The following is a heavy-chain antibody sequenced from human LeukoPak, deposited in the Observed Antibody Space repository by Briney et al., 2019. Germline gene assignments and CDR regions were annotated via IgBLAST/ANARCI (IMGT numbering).Heavy chain of an antibody. V-gene: IGHV3-30-3*01. CDR1: GFTFSSYA. D-gene: IGHD6-13*01. J-gene: IGHJ4*02. CDR2: ISYDGSNK. CDR3: ARGPLYSSSWSLLGFDY. Sequence: GRSLRLSCAAPGFTFSSYAMHWVRQAPGKGLEWVAVISYDGSNKYYADSVKGRFTISRDNSKNTLYLQMNSLRAEDTAVYYCARGPLYSSSWSLLGFDYWGQGTLVTVSS.